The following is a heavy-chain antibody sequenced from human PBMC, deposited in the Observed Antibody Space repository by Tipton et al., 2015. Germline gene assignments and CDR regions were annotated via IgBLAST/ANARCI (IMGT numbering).Heavy chain of an antibody. V-gene: IGHV4-59*01. J-gene: IGHJ6*02. D-gene: IGHD5-24*01. Sequence: TLSLTCTVSGGSISSYYWSWIRQPPGKGLEWIGYIYYSGSTNYNPSLKSRVTMSVDTSKTQFSLKMSSVTAADTAVYYCARDLEHGMDVWGQGTTVTVSS. CDR3: ARDLEHGMDV. CDR1: GGSISSYY. CDR2: IYYSGST.